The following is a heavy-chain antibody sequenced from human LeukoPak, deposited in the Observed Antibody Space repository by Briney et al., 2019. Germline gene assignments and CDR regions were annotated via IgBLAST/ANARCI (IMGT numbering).Heavy chain of an antibody. CDR3: APKGTGSPPD. V-gene: IGHV3-9*01. Sequence: GGSLRLSCAASGFTFDDHAMHWVRQAPGEGLGWGSGTSWNSGRIGYATSVNGRFTISRDNAKNPLYLQMNSLRAEDTGVYYCAPKGTGSPPDWGQGTLVTVSS. D-gene: IGHD3-10*01. J-gene: IGHJ4*02. CDR1: GFTFDDHA. CDR2: TSWNSGRI.